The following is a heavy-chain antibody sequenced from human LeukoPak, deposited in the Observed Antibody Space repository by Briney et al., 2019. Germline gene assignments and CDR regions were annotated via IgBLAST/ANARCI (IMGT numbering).Heavy chain of an antibody. CDR3: ARGYSSGWYLGYNWFDP. CDR2: IKQDGSEK. V-gene: IGHV3-7*01. Sequence: PGGSLRLSCAASGFTFSSYWMSWVRQAPGKGLEWVANIKQDGSEKYYVDSVKARFTISRDNAKNSLYLQMNSLRAEDTAVYYCARGYSSGWYLGYNWFDPWGQGTLVTVPS. J-gene: IGHJ5*02. CDR1: GFTFSSYW. D-gene: IGHD6-19*01.